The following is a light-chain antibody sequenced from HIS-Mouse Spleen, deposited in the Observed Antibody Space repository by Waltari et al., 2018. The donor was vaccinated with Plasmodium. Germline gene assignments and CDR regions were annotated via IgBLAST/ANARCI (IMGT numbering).Light chain of an antibody. CDR1: ALPKKY. V-gene: IGLV3-10*01. CDR3: YSTDSSGNHRV. J-gene: IGLJ3*02. CDR2: DDS. Sequence: SYELTQPPSVSVSPGQTARITCSGDALPKKYAYWYKQKSGQAPLRRISDDSKRPSGIPDGFSGSSSGTMATLTISGAQVEDEADYYCYSTDSSGNHRVFGGGTKLTVL.